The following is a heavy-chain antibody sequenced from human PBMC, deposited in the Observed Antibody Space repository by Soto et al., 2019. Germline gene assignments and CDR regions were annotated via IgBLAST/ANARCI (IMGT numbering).Heavy chain of an antibody. J-gene: IGHJ4*02. Sequence: QVQLQESGPGLVKPSQTLSLTCTVSGGSISSGGYYWSWIRQHPGKGLEWIGYIYYSGSTYYNPTLKSRVTISVDTSKNQFSLKLSSVTAADTAVYYCASLVWGSYRYVSVRYWGQGTLVTVSS. CDR2: IYYSGST. CDR3: ASLVWGSYRYVSVRY. D-gene: IGHD3-16*02. CDR1: GGSISSGGYY. V-gene: IGHV4-31*03.